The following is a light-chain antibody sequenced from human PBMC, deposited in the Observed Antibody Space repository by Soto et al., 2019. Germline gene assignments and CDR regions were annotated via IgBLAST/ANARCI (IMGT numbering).Light chain of an antibody. J-gene: IGLJ1*01. V-gene: IGLV2-11*01. CDR2: DIY. Sequence: QSVLTQPRSVSGSPGQSVTISCTGTSSDVGGSNHVSWYQQHPDKAPKLVIYDIYERPSGVPSRFSGSKSDNTASLTISGLQAEDEADYYCCSYADKYGVFGAGTKLTVL. CDR3: CSYADKYGV. CDR1: SSDVGGSNH.